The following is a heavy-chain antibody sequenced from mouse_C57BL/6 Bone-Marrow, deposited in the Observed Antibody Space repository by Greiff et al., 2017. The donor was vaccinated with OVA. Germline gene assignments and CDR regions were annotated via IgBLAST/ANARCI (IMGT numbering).Heavy chain of an antibody. CDR3: ARGGWMMVSNYYAMDY. V-gene: IGHV3-6*01. CDR1: GYSITSGYY. Sequence: EVKLEESGPGLVKPSQSLSLTCSVTGYSITSGYYWNWLRQFPGNKLEWMGYISYDGSNNYNPSLKNRISITRDTSKNQFFLKLNSVTTEDTATYYCARGGWMMVSNYYAMDYWGQGTSVTVSS. J-gene: IGHJ4*01. D-gene: IGHD2-3*01. CDR2: ISYDGSN.